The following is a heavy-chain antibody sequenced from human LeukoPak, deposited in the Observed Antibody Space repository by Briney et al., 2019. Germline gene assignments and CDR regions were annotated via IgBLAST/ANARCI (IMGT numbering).Heavy chain of an antibody. CDR1: GGSIRSREYY. J-gene: IGHJ4*02. D-gene: IGHD2-8*01. CDR3: AKWASDNRAFDL. CDR2: HYYLGRT. Sequence: SETLSLTCTVSGGSIRSREYYCGWVRQPPVKGLEGIGNHYYLGRTYYNPSLKIRTSLSVDRSQNQFSLRLSSVTAADTAVYFCAKWASDNRAFDLWGQGTLVTVSS. V-gene: IGHV4-39*01.